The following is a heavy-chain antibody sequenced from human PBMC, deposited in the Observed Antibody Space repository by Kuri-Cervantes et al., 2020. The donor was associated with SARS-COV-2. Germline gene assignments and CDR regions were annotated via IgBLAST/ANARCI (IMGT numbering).Heavy chain of an antibody. Sequence: GESLKISCAASGFTFSSYSMNWVRQAPGKGLEWVSSISSSSSYIYYADSVKGRFTISRHNSKNTLYLQMNSLRAEDTAVYYCARDQVAANEAWGQGTLVTVSS. CDR1: GFTFSSYS. V-gene: IGHV3-21*04. D-gene: IGHD6-13*01. CDR2: ISSSSSYI. J-gene: IGHJ4*02. CDR3: ARDQVAANEA.